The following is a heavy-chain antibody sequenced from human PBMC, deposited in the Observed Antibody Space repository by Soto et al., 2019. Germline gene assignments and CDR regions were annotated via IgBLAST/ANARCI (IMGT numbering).Heavy chain of an antibody. Sequence: GGSLRLSCAASGFSFSNYGMNWVRQAPGKGLEWVSYIYSSSSTIYYADSVKGRFTISRDNAKNSLYLQMNSLRSEDTAVYYCARDLSIFGVVKPYSDYWGQGTLVTVSS. CDR3: ARDLSIFGVVKPYSDY. V-gene: IGHV3-48*01. J-gene: IGHJ4*02. CDR1: GFSFSNYG. CDR2: IYSSSSTI. D-gene: IGHD3-3*01.